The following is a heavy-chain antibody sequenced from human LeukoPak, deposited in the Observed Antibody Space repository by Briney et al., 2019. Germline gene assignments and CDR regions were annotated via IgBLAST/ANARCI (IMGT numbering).Heavy chain of an antibody. CDR1: GFTFNSYS. CDR2: ISSSSSTI. CDR3: AELGITMIEGV. Sequence: PGGSLRLSCAASGFTFNSYSMNWVRQAPGKGLEWVSYISSSSSTIYYADSVKGRFTISRDNAKNSLYLQMNSLRAEDTAVYYCAELGITMIEGVWGKGTTVTISS. V-gene: IGHV3-48*01. J-gene: IGHJ6*04. D-gene: IGHD3-22*01.